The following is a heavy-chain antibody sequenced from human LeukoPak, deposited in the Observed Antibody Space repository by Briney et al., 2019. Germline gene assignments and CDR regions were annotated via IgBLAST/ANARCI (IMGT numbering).Heavy chain of an antibody. V-gene: IGHV1-18*01. CDR3: ARVLSTYYDFWSGYSGSTPHLDY. CDR1: GYTFTSYG. Sequence: GASVKVSCKASGYTFTSYGISWVRQAPGQGLEWMGWISAYNGNTNYAQKLQGRVTMTTDTSTSTAYMELRSLRSDDTAVYYCARVLSTYYDFWSGYSGSTPHLDYWGQGTLVTVSS. D-gene: IGHD3-3*01. CDR2: ISAYNGNT. J-gene: IGHJ4*02.